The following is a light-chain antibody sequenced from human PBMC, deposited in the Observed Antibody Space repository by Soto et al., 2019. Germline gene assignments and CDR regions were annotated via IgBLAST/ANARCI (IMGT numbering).Light chain of an antibody. Sequence: EVMLTQSPGTLSLSPGERATLSCRASQSIFSNYLAWYQQKSGQAPRLLIYGASNRATGIPDRFSGSGSGTDFTLTISSLEPEDFAVYSCQQYGTSPRTCGQGTKVEFK. CDR1: QSIFSNY. J-gene: IGKJ1*01. V-gene: IGKV3-20*01. CDR2: GAS. CDR3: QQYGTSPRT.